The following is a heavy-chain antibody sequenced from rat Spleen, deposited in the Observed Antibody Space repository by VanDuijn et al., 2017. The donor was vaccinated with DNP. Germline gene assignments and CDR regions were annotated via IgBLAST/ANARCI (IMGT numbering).Heavy chain of an antibody. CDR1: GFSLTSNG. V-gene: IGHV2-72*01. Sequence: QVQLKESGPGLVQPSRTLSLTCTVSGFSLTSNGVGWVRQPLGKGMGWMGTIWAGETTHYNSAVQSRLSISRDTSKRQVFLKMNSLQPEDTGTYYCARHKNWYFDFWGPGTMVTVSS. CDR2: IWAGETT. CDR3: ARHKNWYFDF. J-gene: IGHJ1*01.